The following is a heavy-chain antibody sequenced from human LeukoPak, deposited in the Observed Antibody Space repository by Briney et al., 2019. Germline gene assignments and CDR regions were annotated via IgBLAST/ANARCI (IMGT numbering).Heavy chain of an antibody. D-gene: IGHD3-22*01. J-gene: IGHJ4*02. CDR1: GFTFNSYA. V-gene: IGHV3-23*01. CDR3: AKDQAEYYYDSSVYWLY. CDR2: TSGSGGST. Sequence: GGSLRLSCAASGFTFNSYAMSWVRQAPGKGLEWVSATSGSGGSTYYADSVKDRFTISRDNSKNTLYLQMNSLRAEDTAVYYCAKDQAEYYYDSSVYWLYWGRGTRVTVSS.